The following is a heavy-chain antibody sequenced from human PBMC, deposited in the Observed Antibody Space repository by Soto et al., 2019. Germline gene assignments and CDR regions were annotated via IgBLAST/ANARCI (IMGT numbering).Heavy chain of an antibody. CDR2: ISGSGGST. CDR3: ANVRSVDTSDCFEP. J-gene: IGHJ5*02. Sequence: GGSLRLSCAASGFTFATYAMNWVRQAPGKGLEWVSGISGSGGSTYYTDSVKGRITISRENTKNTLYLQMNSLRADETAVYYCANVRSVDTSDCFEPWGRGTLVTVSS. CDR1: GFTFATYA. V-gene: IGHV3-23*01. D-gene: IGHD5-18*01.